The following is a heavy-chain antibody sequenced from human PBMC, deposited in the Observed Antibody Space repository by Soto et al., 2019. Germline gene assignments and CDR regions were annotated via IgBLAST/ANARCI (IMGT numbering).Heavy chain of an antibody. CDR2: TYYRSKWYN. Sequence: SQTLSLPCAISADSVSSNSAACNLIRQSPSRGLEWLGRTYYRSKWYNDYAVSVKSRITINPDTSKNQFSLQLNSVTPEDTAVYYCAREEYSSSARPPYYFDYWGQGTLVTVSS. J-gene: IGHJ4*02. CDR1: ADSVSSNSAA. CDR3: AREEYSSSARPPYYFDY. V-gene: IGHV6-1*01. D-gene: IGHD6-6*01.